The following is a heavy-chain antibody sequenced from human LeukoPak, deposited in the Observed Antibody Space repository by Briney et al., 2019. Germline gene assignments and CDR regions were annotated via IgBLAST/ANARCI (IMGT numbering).Heavy chain of an antibody. D-gene: IGHD6-13*01. CDR3: ARETSPGIAAAADLFDI. J-gene: IGHJ3*02. V-gene: IGHV3-33*01. CDR1: GFTFSSYG. CDR2: IWYDGSNK. Sequence: GGSLRLSCAASGFTFSSYGMHWVRQAPGKGLEWVAAIWYDGSNKYYADYVKGRFTISRGNSKNTLYLQMNSLRAEDTAVYYCARETSPGIAAAADLFDIWGQGTMVTVSS.